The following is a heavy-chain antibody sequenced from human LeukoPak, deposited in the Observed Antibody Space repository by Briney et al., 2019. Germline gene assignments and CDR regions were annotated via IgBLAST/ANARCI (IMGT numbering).Heavy chain of an antibody. Sequence: GGSLRLSCAASGFTFSDYYMTWIRQAPGKGLEWVSYISAGSSNTFYADSVKGRFTISRDDADNSLHLQMNSLSAEDTAVYYCARDAVQAGTPFYFDFWGQGALVTVSS. CDR3: ARDAVQAGTPFYFDF. D-gene: IGHD2-15*01. CDR1: GFTFSDYY. V-gene: IGHV3-11*06. CDR2: ISAGSSNT. J-gene: IGHJ4*02.